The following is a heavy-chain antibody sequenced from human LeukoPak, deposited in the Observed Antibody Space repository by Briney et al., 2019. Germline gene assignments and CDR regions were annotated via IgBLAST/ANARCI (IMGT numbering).Heavy chain of an antibody. Sequence: GASVKLSCKASGGTFSSYAISWVRQAPGQGLEWMGRIIPIFGTANYAEKVQGRVTITTDDSTSTAYMELSSLRTEDTAVYYCARLKNYYDSSCYYRAGGFGPWGQGTLVSVSS. V-gene: IGHV1-69*05. CDR2: IIPIFGTA. D-gene: IGHD3-22*01. CDR1: GGTFSSYA. J-gene: IGHJ5*02. CDR3: ARLKNYYDSSCYYRAGGFGP.